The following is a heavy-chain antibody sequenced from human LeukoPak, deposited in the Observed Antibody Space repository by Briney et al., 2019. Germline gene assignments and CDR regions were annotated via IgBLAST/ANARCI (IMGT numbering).Heavy chain of an antibody. V-gene: IGHV4-34*01. CDR2: INHSGST. D-gene: IGHD6-13*01. Sequence: SETLSLTCAVYGGSFSGYYWSWIRQPPGKGLEWIGEINHSGSTNYNPSLKSRVTMSVDTSKNQFSLKLSSVTAADTAVYYCARDGSSSWYPNWFDPWGQGTLVTVSS. J-gene: IGHJ5*02. CDR1: GGSFSGYY. CDR3: ARDGSSSWYPNWFDP.